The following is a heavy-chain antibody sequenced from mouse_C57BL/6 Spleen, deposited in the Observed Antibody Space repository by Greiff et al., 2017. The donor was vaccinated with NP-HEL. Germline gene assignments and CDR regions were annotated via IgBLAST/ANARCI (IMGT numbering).Heavy chain of an antibody. CDR2: IDPSDSYT. J-gene: IGHJ2*01. CDR3: ARGTTVVAPHFDY. D-gene: IGHD1-1*01. Sequence: VQLQQPGAELVRPGTSVKLSCKASGYTFTSYWMHWVKQRPGQGLEWIGVIDPSDSYTNYNQKFKGKATLTVDTSSSTAYMQLSSLTSEDSAVYYCARGTTVVAPHFDYWGQGTTLTVSS. CDR1: GYTFTSYW. V-gene: IGHV1-59*01.